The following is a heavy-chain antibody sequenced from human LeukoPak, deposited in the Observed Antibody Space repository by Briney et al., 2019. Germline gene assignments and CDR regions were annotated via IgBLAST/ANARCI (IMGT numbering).Heavy chain of an antibody. CDR3: ARGSSGYYYPAFDY. D-gene: IGHD3-22*01. CDR2: IYTSGST. CDR1: GGSISSGSYY. V-gene: IGHV4-61*02. Sequence: TLSLTCTVSGGSISSGSYYWSWIRQPAGKGLEWIGRIYTSGSTNYNPSLKSRVTISVDTSKNQFSLKLSSVTAADTAVYYCARGSSGYYYPAFDYWGQGTLVTVSS. J-gene: IGHJ4*02.